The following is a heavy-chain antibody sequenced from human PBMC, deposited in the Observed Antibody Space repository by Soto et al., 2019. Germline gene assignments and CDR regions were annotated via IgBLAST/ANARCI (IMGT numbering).Heavy chain of an antibody. CDR2: IIPIFGTA. V-gene: IGHV1-69*13. J-gene: IGHJ4*02. CDR3: ARGTYDSSGYGPFDY. CDR1: GGTFSSYA. Sequence: ASVKLSCKASGGTFSSYAISWVRQTPGQGLEWMGGIIPIFGTANYAQKFQGRVTITADESTSTAYMELSSLRSEDTAVYYCARGTYDSSGYGPFDYWGQGTLVTVSS. D-gene: IGHD3-22*01.